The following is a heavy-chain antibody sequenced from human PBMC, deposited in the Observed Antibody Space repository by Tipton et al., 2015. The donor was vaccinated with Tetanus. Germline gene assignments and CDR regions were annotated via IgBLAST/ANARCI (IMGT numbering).Heavy chain of an antibody. Sequence: TLSLTCTVSGDSMTRYYWSWIRQPPGKGLEWISYIFASGSTNYNPALKRRVTISMDTSKNQISLNLTSVTAAATAVYFCARRSYCTSTRCFDAFDLWGPGTRVTVSS. D-gene: IGHD2-8*01. CDR3: ARRSYCTSTRCFDAFDL. J-gene: IGHJ3*01. CDR1: GDSMTRYY. CDR2: IFASGST. V-gene: IGHV4-4*08.